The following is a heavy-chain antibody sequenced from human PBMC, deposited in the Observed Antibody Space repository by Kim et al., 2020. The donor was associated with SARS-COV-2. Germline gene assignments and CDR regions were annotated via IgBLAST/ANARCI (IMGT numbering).Heavy chain of an antibody. Sequence: GGSLRLSCAASGFTFSSYGMHWVRQAPGKGLEWVAVISYDGSNKYYADSVKGRFTISRDNSKNTLYLQMNSLRAEDTAVYYCAKDCSGGSWGAFDIWGQGTMVTVSS. CDR1: GFTFSSYG. CDR2: ISYDGSNK. J-gene: IGHJ3*02. D-gene: IGHD2-15*01. V-gene: IGHV3-30*18. CDR3: AKDCSGGSWGAFDI.